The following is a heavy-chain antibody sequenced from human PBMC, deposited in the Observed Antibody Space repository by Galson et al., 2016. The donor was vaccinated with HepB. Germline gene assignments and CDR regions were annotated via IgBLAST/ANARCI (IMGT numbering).Heavy chain of an antibody. D-gene: IGHD3-10*01. J-gene: IGHJ5*02. CDR2: IRDIGNSYAT. CDR3: ARFRPLTSHYGNTEQLEH. V-gene: IGHV3-73*01. CDR1: GFTFSESG. Sequence: SLRLSCAASGFTFSESGIHWVRQAYGKGLEWIGRIRDIGNSYATAYAASVEGRFTISRDDSKNTAYLRMNSLKTEDTAVYYCARFRPLTSHYGNTEQLEHWGQGTLVTVSS.